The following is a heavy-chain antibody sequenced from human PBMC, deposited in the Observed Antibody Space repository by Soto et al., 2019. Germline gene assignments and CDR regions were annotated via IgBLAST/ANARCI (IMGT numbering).Heavy chain of an antibody. CDR2: ITPTLNIA. V-gene: IGHV1-69*01. D-gene: IGHD1-26*01. J-gene: IGHJ4*02. CDR1: GGTFSSYT. Sequence: QLQLVQSGAEVREPGSSVKVSCKASGGTFSSYTVIWVRQAPGQGLEWMGGITPTLNIAKYAEKFQGRGTITADESTSTVNMHLSSLRSEDTAVYFCARGYYSGSNPSSFDYWGQGTLVAVPS. CDR3: ARGYYSGSNPSSFDY.